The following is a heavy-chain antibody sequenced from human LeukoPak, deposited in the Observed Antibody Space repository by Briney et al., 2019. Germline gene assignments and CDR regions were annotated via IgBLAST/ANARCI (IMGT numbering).Heavy chain of an antibody. Sequence: GAPVKVSCKASGYTFTGYYMHWVRQAPGQGLEWMGWINPNSGGTNYAQKFQGRVTMTRDTSISTAYMELSRLRSDDTAVYYCARDFAGSSSPDRDYWGQGTLVTVSS. D-gene: IGHD6-6*01. J-gene: IGHJ4*02. V-gene: IGHV1-2*02. CDR2: INPNSGGT. CDR3: ARDFAGSSSPDRDY. CDR1: GYTFTGYY.